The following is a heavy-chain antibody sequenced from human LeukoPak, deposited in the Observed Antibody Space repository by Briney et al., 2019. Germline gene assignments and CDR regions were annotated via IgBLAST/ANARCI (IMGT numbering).Heavy chain of an antibody. CDR2: ISYDGSNK. J-gene: IGHJ3*02. D-gene: IGHD5-24*01. Sequence: PGRSLRLSCAASGFTFSSYAMHWVRQAPGKGLEWVAVISYDGSNKYYADSVKGRFTISRDNSKNTLYLQMNSLRAEDTAVYYCAREVATKLSHAFDIWGQGTMVTVSS. CDR3: AREVATKLSHAFDI. CDR1: GFTFSSYA. V-gene: IGHV3-30-3*01.